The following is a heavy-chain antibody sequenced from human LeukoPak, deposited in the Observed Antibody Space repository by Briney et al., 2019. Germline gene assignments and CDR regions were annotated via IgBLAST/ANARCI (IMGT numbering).Heavy chain of an antibody. CDR3: ARGGITDILTGYPRRGDAFDI. Sequence: ASVKVSCKASGGTFSSYAISWVRQAPGQGLEWMGGIIPIFGTANYAQKFQGRVTITADESTSTAYMELSSLRSEDTAVYYCARGGITDILTGYPRRGDAFDIWGQGTMVTVSS. CDR1: GGTFSSYA. J-gene: IGHJ3*02. CDR2: IIPIFGTA. V-gene: IGHV1-69*13. D-gene: IGHD3-9*01.